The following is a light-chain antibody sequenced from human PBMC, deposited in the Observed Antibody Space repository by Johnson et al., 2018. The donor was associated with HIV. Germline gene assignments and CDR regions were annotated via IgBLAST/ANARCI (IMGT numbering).Light chain of an antibody. V-gene: IGLV1-51*01. CDR3: GTWDTSLSAYV. CDR1: SSNIGKNY. CDR2: DNN. J-gene: IGLJ1*01. Sequence: QSILTQPPSVSAAPGQKVTISCSGSSSNIGKNYVSWYQLLPGTAPKLLIYDNNKRPSGIPDRFSGSKSGTSATLGITGLQTGDEADYYCGTWDTSLSAYVFGPGTTVTVL.